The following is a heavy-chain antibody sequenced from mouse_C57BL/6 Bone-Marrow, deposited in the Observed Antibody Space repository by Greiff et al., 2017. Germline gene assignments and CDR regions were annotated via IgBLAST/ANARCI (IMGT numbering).Heavy chain of an antibody. CDR3: ARERKFGYDGSSCAMDY. D-gene: IGHD1-1*01. CDR2: INPNNGGT. Sequence: VQLQQSGPELVKPGASVKISCKASGYTFTDYYMNWVKQSHGKSLEWIGDINPNNGGTSYNQKFKGKATLTVDKSSSTAYMELRSLTSEDSAVYYCARERKFGYDGSSCAMDYWGQGTSVTVSS. V-gene: IGHV1-26*01. CDR1: GYTFTDYY. J-gene: IGHJ4*01.